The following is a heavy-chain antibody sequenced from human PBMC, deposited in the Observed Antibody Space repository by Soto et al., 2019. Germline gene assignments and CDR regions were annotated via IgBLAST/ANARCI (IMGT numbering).Heavy chain of an antibody. Sequence: GGSLRLSCAASGFTFRSYWMHWVRQAPGKGLVWISRINSDGSITTYADSVKGRFTISRDNAKNTLYLQMNSLRAEDTAVYYCATPPVPTVGFDYWGQGTLVTVFS. V-gene: IGHV3-74*01. CDR3: ATPPVPTVGFDY. J-gene: IGHJ4*02. CDR1: GFTFRSYW. CDR2: INSDGSIT. D-gene: IGHD4-17*01.